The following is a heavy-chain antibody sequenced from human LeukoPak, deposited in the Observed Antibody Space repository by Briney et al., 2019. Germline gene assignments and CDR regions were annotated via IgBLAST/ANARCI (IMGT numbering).Heavy chain of an antibody. Sequence: SETLSLTCAVYGGSFSGYYWSWIRQPPGKGLEWIGEINHSGSTNYNPSLKSRVTISVDTSKNQFSLKLSSVTAADTAVYYCARGRRYFDWLLRGYYVDYWGQGTLVTVSS. D-gene: IGHD3-9*01. J-gene: IGHJ4*02. CDR3: ARGRRYFDWLLRGYYVDY. CDR2: INHSGST. CDR1: GGSFSGYY. V-gene: IGHV4-34*01.